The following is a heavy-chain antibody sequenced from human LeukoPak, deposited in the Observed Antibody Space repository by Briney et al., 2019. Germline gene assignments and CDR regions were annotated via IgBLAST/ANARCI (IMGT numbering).Heavy chain of an antibody. J-gene: IGHJ4*02. CDR2: IYYSGSP. CDR3: ARHRAGYSSYMGGEFDY. V-gene: IGHV4-61*05. Sequence: SETLSLTCTVSGGSISSRSYYWGWIRQPPGKGLEWIGYIYYSGSPNYNPSLKSRVTISVDTSKNQFSLKLSSVTAADTAVYYCARHRAGYSSYMGGEFDYWGQGTLVTVSS. CDR1: GGSISSRSYY. D-gene: IGHD6-13*01.